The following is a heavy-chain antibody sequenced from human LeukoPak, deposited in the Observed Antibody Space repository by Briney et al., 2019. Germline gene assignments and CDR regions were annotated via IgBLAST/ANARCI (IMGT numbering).Heavy chain of an antibody. J-gene: IGHJ6*02. CDR3: ARRPYYYYGMDV. CDR2: TYYSGST. CDR1: GGSISSGDHY. Sequence: SETLSLTCTVSGGSISSGDHYWSWIRQPPGKGLEWIGYTYYSGSTYYNPSLKSRVTISVDTSKNQFSLKLSSVTAADTAVYYCARRPYYYYGMDVWGQGTTVTVSS. V-gene: IGHV4-30-4*01.